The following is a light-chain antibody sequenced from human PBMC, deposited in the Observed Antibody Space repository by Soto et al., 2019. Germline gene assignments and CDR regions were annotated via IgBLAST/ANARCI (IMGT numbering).Light chain of an antibody. CDR1: QSVSSN. CDR2: DIS. J-gene: IGKJ4*01. V-gene: IGKV3D-15*01. Sequence: IVMTQSPATLSVSPGERATLSCRASQSVSSNLAWYQQKPGQAPSLLIYDISARATGIPTRSSGSGSGKEFTLTISSPQSEDFAVYYCKQYNEWPLTLGGGSKVDIX. CDR3: KQYNEWPLT.